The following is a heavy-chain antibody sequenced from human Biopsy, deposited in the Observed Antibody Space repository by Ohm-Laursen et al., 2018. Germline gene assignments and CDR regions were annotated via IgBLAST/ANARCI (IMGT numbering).Heavy chain of an antibody. Sequence: TLSLTCTVSGESMSTYSWTWIRQPPGKGLEWIAYIYYSGTTNKNPSLKSRVTISVDTSKRQFYLELSSVTAADTAIYYCARVRGGFLEWFDYWGQGTLITVSS. CDR2: IYYSGTT. CDR3: ARVRGGFLEWFDY. CDR1: GESMSTYS. J-gene: IGHJ5*01. D-gene: IGHD3-3*01. V-gene: IGHV4-59*01.